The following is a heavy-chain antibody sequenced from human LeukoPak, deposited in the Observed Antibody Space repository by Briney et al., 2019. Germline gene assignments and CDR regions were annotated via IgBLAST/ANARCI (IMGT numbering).Heavy chain of an antibody. D-gene: IGHD3-22*01. V-gene: IGHV3-74*01. CDR3: TRVGGYYHSPLDY. J-gene: IGHJ4*02. CDR1: GFTFSGHR. Sequence: GGSLRLSCAASGFTFSGHRIHWVRQSPGKGLVLVSRINGDGSSTNYADSVRGRFTISRDNPKNTVYLQMNSLRAEDTAVYYCTRVGGYYHSPLDYWGQGTPVTVTS. CDR2: INGDGSST.